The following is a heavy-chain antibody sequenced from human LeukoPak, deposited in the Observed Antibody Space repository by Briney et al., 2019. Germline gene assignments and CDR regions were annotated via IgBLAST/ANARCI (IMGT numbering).Heavy chain of an antibody. Sequence: SETLSLTCTVSGGSISSYYWSWIRQPPGKGLEWIGYIYYSGSTNYNPSLKSRVTISVDTSKNQFSLKLSSVTAADTAVYYCAREYSYGLPDYWGQGTLVTVSS. CDR3: AREYSYGLPDY. CDR2: IYYSGST. D-gene: IGHD5-18*01. V-gene: IGHV4-59*01. J-gene: IGHJ4*02. CDR1: GGSISSYY.